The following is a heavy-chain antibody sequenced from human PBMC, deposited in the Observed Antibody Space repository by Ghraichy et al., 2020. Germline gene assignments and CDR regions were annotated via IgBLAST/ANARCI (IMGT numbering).Heavy chain of an antibody. CDR1: GFTFSNAW. V-gene: IGHV3-15*01. J-gene: IGHJ4*02. Sequence: GGSLRLSCAASGFTFSNAWMSWVRQAPGKGLEWVGRIKSKTDGGTTDYVERVKARFTISREDSKNTLYQQMNSLKTEDTAVYYCTTDRITMVRVQLTIDYWGQGTLVTVSS. CDR2: IKSKTDGGTT. CDR3: TTDRITMVRVQLTIDY. D-gene: IGHD3-10*01.